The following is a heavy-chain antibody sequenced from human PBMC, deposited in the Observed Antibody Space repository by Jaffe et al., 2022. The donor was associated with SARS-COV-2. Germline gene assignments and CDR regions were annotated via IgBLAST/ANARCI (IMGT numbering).Heavy chain of an antibody. CDR3: ASRFGELLMTDY. V-gene: IGHV4-34*01. CDR2: INHSGST. J-gene: IGHJ4*02. CDR1: GGSFSGYY. D-gene: IGHD3-10*01. Sequence: QVQLQQWGAGLLKPSETLSLTCAVYGGSFSGYYWSWIRQPPGKGLEWIGEINHSGSTNYNPSLKSRVTISVDTSKNQFSLKLSSVTAADTAVYYCASRFGELLMTDYWGQGTLVTVSS.